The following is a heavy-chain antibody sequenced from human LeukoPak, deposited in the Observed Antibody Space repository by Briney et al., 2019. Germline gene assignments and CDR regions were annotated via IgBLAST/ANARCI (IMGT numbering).Heavy chain of an antibody. CDR2: IYYSGST. CDR3: ARWEYSSSLFDY. V-gene: IGHV4-39*07. CDR1: GGSISSSSYY. J-gene: IGHJ4*02. D-gene: IGHD6-6*01. Sequence: SETLSLTCTVSGGSISSSSYYWGWIRQPPGKGLEWIGSIYYSGSTYYNPSLKSRVTISVDTSKNQFSLKLSSVTAADTAVYCCARWEYSSSLFDYWGQGTLVTVSS.